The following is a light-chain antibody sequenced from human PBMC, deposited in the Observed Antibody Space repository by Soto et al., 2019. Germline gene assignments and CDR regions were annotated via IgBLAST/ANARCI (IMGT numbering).Light chain of an antibody. Sequence: IVMTQSPATLSLSPGEGATLSCRASQSINTYLAWYQQKPGQAPRLLIYGASIRATGVPATFSGSGSGTEFTLSISSLQSEHLGVYYCQQDSSWPLTFGGGTKVDIK. CDR2: GAS. CDR3: QQDSSWPLT. J-gene: IGKJ4*01. V-gene: IGKV3-15*01. CDR1: QSINTY.